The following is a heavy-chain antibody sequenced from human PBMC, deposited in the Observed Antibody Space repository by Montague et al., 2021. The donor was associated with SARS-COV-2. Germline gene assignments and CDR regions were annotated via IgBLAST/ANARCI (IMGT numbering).Heavy chain of an antibody. J-gene: IGHJ4*02. Sequence: SETLSLTCTVSGGSISGYYWTWVRQPPGKGLEWIGRIYTSETPSGNTNLNPPLKSPVTLSVDMSKNKLSLMRNSVTVADTAVYYCARVGGSYSAGIDYWGQGTLVTVSS. CDR1: GGSISGYY. D-gene: IGHD1-26*01. CDR2: IYTSETPSGNT. CDR3: ARVGGSYSAGIDY. V-gene: IGHV4-4*07.